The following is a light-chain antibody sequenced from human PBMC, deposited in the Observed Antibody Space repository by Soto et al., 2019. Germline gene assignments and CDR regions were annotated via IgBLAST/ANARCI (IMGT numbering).Light chain of an antibody. CDR2: KTS. CDR3: QHWNDYSWT. J-gene: IGKJ1*01. CDR1: QSISIW. V-gene: IGKV1-5*03. Sequence: DIHMTQSPSTLSASVGDRVTSTCRASQSISIWLAWYQQKPGKAPNLLIYKTSSLETGVPSRFSGSGSGTEFTLTISSLETDDFATYYCQHWNDYSWTFGQGTKVEVK.